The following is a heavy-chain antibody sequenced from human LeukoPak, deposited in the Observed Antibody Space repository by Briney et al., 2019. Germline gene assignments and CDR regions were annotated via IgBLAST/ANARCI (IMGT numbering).Heavy chain of an antibody. Sequence: SETLSLTCTVSGGSISSSSYYWGWIRQPPGKGLEWIGSIYYSGSTYYNPSLKSRVTISVDTSKNRFSLKLSSVTAADTAVYYCARGPVVTPPGLFDYWGQGTLVTVSS. CDR2: IYYSGST. V-gene: IGHV4-39*07. D-gene: IGHD4-23*01. CDR1: GGSISSSSYY. CDR3: ARGPVVTPPGLFDY. J-gene: IGHJ4*02.